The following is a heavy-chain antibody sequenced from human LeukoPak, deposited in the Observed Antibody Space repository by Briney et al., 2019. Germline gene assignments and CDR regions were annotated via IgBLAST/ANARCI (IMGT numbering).Heavy chain of an antibody. J-gene: IGHJ3*02. CDR3: AKDQMTTVTHRARVLDAFDI. Sequence: PGGSLRLSCAASGFTFSSYGMHWVRQAPGKGLEWVSAISGSGGSTYYADSVKGRFTISRDNSKNTLYLQMNSLRAEDTAVYYCAKDQMTTVTHRARVLDAFDIWGQGTMVTVSS. V-gene: IGHV3-23*01. CDR2: ISGSGGST. CDR1: GFTFSSYG. D-gene: IGHD4-17*01.